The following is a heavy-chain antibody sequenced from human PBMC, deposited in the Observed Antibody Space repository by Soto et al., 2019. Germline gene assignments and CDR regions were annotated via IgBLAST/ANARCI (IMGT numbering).Heavy chain of an antibody. D-gene: IGHD3-22*01. Sequence: GGSLRLSCAASGFTFSGSAMHWVRQAPGKGLEWVGRTRNKANSYTTEYAASVKGRFAISRDDSKNSLYLQMNSLRAEDTAVYYCAKEWVYDSSGWSFDYWGQGTLVTVSS. CDR2: TRNKANSYTT. V-gene: IGHV3-72*01. CDR1: GFTFSGSA. CDR3: AKEWVYDSSGWSFDY. J-gene: IGHJ4*02.